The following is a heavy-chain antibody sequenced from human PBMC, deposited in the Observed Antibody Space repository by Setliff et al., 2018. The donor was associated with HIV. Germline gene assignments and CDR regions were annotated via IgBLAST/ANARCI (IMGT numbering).Heavy chain of an antibody. J-gene: IGHJ1*01. D-gene: IGHD6-19*01. CDR1: GGSISSGSYY. Sequence: PSETLSLTCTVSGGSISSGSYYWSWIRQPAGKGLEWIGRIYTSGSTNYNPSLKSRVTISGDTSKNQFSRKLSSVTSADTAVYYCARGGSAVAGPAEYFQHWGQGTLVTVSS. CDR3: ARGGSAVAGPAEYFQH. V-gene: IGHV4-61*02. CDR2: IYTSGST.